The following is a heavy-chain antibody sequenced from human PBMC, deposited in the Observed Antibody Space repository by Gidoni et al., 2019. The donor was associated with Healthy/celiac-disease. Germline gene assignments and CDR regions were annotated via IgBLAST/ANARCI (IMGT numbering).Heavy chain of an antibody. CDR1: GFSLSTSGMC. J-gene: IGHJ4*02. CDR3: ARINALSGSYGYFDY. D-gene: IGHD1-26*01. Sequence: QVTLRESGPALVKPTQTLTLTCTFSGFSLSTSGMCVSWIRQPPGKALEWLARIDWDDDKYYSTSLKTRLTISKDTSKNQVVLTMTNMDPVDTATYYCARINALSGSYGYFDYWGQGTLVTVSS. V-gene: IGHV2-70*15. CDR2: IDWDDDK.